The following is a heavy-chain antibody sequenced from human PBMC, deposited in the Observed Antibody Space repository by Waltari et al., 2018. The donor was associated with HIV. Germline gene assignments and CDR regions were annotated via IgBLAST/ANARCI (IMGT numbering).Heavy chain of an antibody. CDR3: ARRGYLNPFDY. D-gene: IGHD5-18*01. CDR1: GFTFSSSW. Sequence: ELQLVESGGVLVQPGVSLRLSCAASGFTFSSSWLHWVRQAPGKGLVWVSRINSDGSSTSYADSVKGRFTISRDNAKNTLYLQMNSLRAEDTAVYYCARRGYLNPFDYWGQGTLVTVSS. V-gene: IGHV3-74*01. CDR2: INSDGSST. J-gene: IGHJ4*02.